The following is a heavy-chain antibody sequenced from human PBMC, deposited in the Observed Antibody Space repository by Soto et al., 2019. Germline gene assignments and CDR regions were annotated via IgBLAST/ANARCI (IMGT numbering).Heavy chain of an antibody. J-gene: IGHJ4*02. CDR3: ARQRTTVVTQAYFDH. D-gene: IGHD2-21*02. CDR1: GESISSSSYY. V-gene: IGHV4-39*01. Sequence: LSLTCIVSGESISSSSYYWGWTRQPPGKGLEWIGSIYYSGRTYYNPSFKSRVTISIDTSKNQFSLKLSSVTATDTAVYYCARQRTTVVTQAYFDHWGQGALVTVSS. CDR2: IYYSGRT.